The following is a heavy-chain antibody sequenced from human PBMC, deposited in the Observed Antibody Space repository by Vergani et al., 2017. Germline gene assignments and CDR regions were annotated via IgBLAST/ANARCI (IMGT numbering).Heavy chain of an antibody. CDR3: TTAWGLYYLHGDYFQD. Sequence: EVQLLESGGGLVQPGGSRRLSCAGAGFTFDTYTMAYVRQAPGKGLEWVATISSGGGDIFYADSVKGRFTISRDNSKNTLFLQMNSLKDEDTAVYYCTTAWGLYYLHGDYFQDWVRGTLVSVSS. V-gene: IGHV3-23*01. D-gene: IGHD3-10*01. CDR2: ISSGGGDI. CDR1: GFTFDTYT. J-gene: IGHJ1*01.